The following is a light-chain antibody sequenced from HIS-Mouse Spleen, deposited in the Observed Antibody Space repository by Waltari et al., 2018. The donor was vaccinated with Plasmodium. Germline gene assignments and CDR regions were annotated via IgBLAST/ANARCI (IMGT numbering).Light chain of an antibody. CDR3: QQYNNWSFT. J-gene: IGKJ3*01. CDR1: QSVSSN. Sequence: EIVMTQSPATLSVYRGERATLPCRASQSVSSNLAWYQQKPGQAPRLLIYGASTRATGIPARFSGSGSGTEFTLTISSLQSEDFAVYYCQQYNNWSFTFGPGTKVDIK. V-gene: IGKV3-15*01. CDR2: GAS.